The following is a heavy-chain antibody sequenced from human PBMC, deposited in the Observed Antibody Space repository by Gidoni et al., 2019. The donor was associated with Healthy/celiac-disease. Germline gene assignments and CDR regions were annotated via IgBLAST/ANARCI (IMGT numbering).Heavy chain of an antibody. D-gene: IGHD3-3*02. Sequence: QVQLQQSAPGLVQHSQTLSLTCAISGDSLSSNSAAWNWIRQSPSRGLEWLGRTYYRSKWYNDYAVSVKSRITINPDTSKNQFSLQLNSVTPEDTAVYYCARDRPLGFLEWSPFDYWGQGTLVTVSS. CDR2: TYYRSKWYN. CDR3: ARDRPLGFLEWSPFDY. V-gene: IGHV6-1*01. J-gene: IGHJ4*02. CDR1: GDSLSSNSAA.